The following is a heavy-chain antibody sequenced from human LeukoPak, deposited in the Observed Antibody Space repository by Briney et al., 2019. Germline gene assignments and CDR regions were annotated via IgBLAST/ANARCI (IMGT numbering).Heavy chain of an antibody. V-gene: IGHV4-59*01. J-gene: IGHJ3*02. CDR3: AREANNWGSSRAFDI. CDR2: IYYSGST. CDR1: GGSISSYY. D-gene: IGHD7-27*01. Sequence: PSETQSLTCTVSGGSISSYYWSWIRQPPGKGLEWIGYIYYSGSTDYNPSLKSRVTISVDTSKNQFSLKLSSVTAADTAVYYCAREANNWGSSRAFDIWGQGTMVTVSS.